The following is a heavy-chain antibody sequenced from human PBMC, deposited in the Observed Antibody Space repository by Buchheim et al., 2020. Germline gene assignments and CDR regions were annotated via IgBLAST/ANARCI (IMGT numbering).Heavy chain of an antibody. D-gene: IGHD1-26*01. J-gene: IGHJ2*01. CDR1: GFTFSSYA. V-gene: IGHV3-30*04. Sequence: QVQLVESGGGVVQPGRSLRLSCAASGFTFSSYAMHWGRQAPGKGLEWVAVISYDGSNKSYADYVKGRFTISRDHSKNKLYSQMNSLRAEDTAVYYCARSLSGSLSYWYFDLWGRGTL. CDR2: ISYDGSNK. CDR3: ARSLSGSLSYWYFDL.